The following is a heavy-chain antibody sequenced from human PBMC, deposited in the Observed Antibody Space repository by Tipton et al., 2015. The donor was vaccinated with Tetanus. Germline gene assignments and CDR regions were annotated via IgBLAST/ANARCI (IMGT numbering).Heavy chain of an antibody. Sequence: TLSLTCTVSGASISSSRRFDCGWIRQPPGKGLEWIGYIYYSGSTNYNPSLKSRVTISVDTSKNQFSLKLSSVTAADTAVYYCARGTGDYWGQGPLVTVSS. D-gene: IGHD1-1*01. CDR3: ARGTGDY. CDR2: IYYSGST. CDR1: GASISSSRRFD. J-gene: IGHJ4*02. V-gene: IGHV4-61*05.